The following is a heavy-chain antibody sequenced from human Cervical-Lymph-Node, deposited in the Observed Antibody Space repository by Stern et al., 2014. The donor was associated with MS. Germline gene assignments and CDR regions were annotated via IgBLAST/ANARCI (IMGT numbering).Heavy chain of an antibody. J-gene: IGHJ4*02. D-gene: IGHD1-26*01. CDR3: ARHRPSGSYYLDPDF. V-gene: IGHV5-51*01. CDR1: GYTFINYW. CDR2: IYPVDSDT. Sequence: EMQLVESGAEVKKPGESLKISCKASGYTFINYWIGWVRQMPGKGLEWMGVIYPVDSDTKYSPSFQGQVTFSVDKSISTAYLQWSSLRASDSAMYYCARHRPSGSYYLDPDFWGQGTLVTVPS.